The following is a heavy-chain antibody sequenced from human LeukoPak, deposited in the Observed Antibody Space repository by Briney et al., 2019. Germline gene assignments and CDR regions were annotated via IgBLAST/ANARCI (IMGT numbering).Heavy chain of an antibody. D-gene: IGHD4/OR15-4a*01. V-gene: IGHV3-53*05. CDR1: GFTVSSND. Sequence: GGSLRLSCAASGFTVSSNDMSWVRQAPGKGLECISVIYSGGSTDYADSVKGRFTISRDNSKNTLYLQMNSLRAEDTAVYYCAKDRMVALDYWGQGTLVTVSS. CDR2: IYSGGST. J-gene: IGHJ4*02. CDR3: AKDRMVALDY.